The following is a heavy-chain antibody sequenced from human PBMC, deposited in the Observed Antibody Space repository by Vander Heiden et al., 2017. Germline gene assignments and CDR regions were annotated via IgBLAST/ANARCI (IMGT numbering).Heavy chain of an antibody. Sequence: QVQLVLSGTEVNKPGASVKVSCKASGYTFTSYGISWVRQAPVQALEWMGWISAYNGNTNYAQKLQGSVTMNTDTYTSTAYMELRSLRSDDTAVYYCARDILEMATIFDYWGQGTLVTVFS. CDR3: ARDILEMATIFDY. J-gene: IGHJ4*02. CDR2: ISAYNGNT. CDR1: GYTFTSYG. D-gene: IGHD5-12*01. V-gene: IGHV1-18*01.